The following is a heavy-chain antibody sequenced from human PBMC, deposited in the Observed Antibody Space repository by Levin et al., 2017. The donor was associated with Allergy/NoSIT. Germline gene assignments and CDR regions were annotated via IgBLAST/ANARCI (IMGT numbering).Heavy chain of an antibody. CDR3: ASRIKAPGGLDV. J-gene: IGHJ6*02. CDR1: GVTSNNYT. V-gene: IGHV3-21*01. CDR2: ISSSSAYI. Sequence: GESLKISCVVSGVTSNNYTVTWVRQPPGKGLEWVSSISSSSAYIHYADSVKGRFTVSRDNAEKSLYLQMNSLRAEDTAIYYCASRIKAPGGLDVWGQGTAVTVSS. D-gene: IGHD3-10*01.